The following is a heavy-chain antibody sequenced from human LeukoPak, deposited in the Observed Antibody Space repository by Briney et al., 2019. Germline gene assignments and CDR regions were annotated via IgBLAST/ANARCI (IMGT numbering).Heavy chain of an antibody. Sequence: SGGSLRLSCAASGFTFVDFGMNWVRQVPGKGLEWVPSISSSTIYTYYADSVKGRFTISRDNAKNSLYLQMNSLRAEDTAVYYCARGGSGNWNAPFDYWGQGTLVTVSS. V-gene: IGHV3-21*01. CDR2: ISSSTIYT. CDR1: GFTFVDFG. J-gene: IGHJ4*02. CDR3: ARGGSGNWNAPFDY. D-gene: IGHD1-1*01.